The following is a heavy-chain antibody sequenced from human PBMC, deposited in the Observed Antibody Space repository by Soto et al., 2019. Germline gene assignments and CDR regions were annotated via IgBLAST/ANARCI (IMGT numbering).Heavy chain of an antibody. CDR2: IIPILGIA. D-gene: IGHD6-13*01. J-gene: IGHJ4*02. Sequence: SVKVSCKASGGTFSSYTISWVRQAPGQGLEWMGRIIPILGIANYAQKFQGRVTITADTSTSTAYMEVRSLRSDDTAVYYCARDAAAGLNDYWGQGTLVTVSS. CDR1: GGTFSSYT. CDR3: ARDAAAGLNDY. V-gene: IGHV1-69*04.